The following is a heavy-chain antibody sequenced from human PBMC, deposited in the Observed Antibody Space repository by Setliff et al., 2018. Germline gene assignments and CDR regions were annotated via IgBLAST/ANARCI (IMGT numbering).Heavy chain of an antibody. Sequence: SVKVSCKASGYMFKSYGINWMRQAPGQGLLWMGRIIPILETTNYAQNFQGRVSITADESTRTAYMELSSLTFEDTAVYYCARWNGSGYFYYWGQGTWVTVSS. CDR1: GYMFKSYG. V-gene: IGHV1-69*11. D-gene: IGHD3-3*01. J-gene: IGHJ4*02. CDR3: ARWNGSGYFYY. CDR2: IIPILETT.